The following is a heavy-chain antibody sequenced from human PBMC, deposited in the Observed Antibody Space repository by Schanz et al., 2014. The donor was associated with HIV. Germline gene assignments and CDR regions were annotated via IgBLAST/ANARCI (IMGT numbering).Heavy chain of an antibody. CDR3: AREVDIVVVPAAIVGWFDP. D-gene: IGHD2-2*03. CDR2: MNPNSGNT. V-gene: IGHV1-8*02. Sequence: QVQLVQSGAEVKKPGASVKVSCKASGYIFTSNGINWVRQATGQGLEWMGWMNPNSGNTGYAQKFQGRVTMTRNTSISTAYMELSSLRSEDTAVYYCAREVDIVVVPAAIVGWFDPWGQGTLVTVSS. J-gene: IGHJ5*02. CDR1: GYIFTSNG.